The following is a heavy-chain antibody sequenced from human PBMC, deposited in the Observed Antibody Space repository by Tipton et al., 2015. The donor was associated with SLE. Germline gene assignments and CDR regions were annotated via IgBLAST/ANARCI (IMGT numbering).Heavy chain of an antibody. CDR1: GGSITSYY. CDR3: ARDFGMGYGMDV. CDR2: IYYSVST. Sequence: TLSLTCTVSGGSITSYYWSWIRQPPGKGLEWIGYIYYSVSTYYNPSLKSRVSISVDTSKDHLSLKLSSVTAADTAVYYCARDFGMGYGMDVWGQGTTVTVSS. D-gene: IGHD3-10*01. V-gene: IGHV4-30-4*08. J-gene: IGHJ6*02.